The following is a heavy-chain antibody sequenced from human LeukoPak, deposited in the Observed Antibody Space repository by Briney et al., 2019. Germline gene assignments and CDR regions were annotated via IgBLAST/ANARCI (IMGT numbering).Heavy chain of an antibody. Sequence: SETLSLTCTVSGGSISSGDYYWSWIRQPPGKGLEWIGYIYYSRSTYYNPSLKSRVTISVDTSKNQFSLKLSSVTAADKAVYYCASSVVAVRFDYWGQGTLVTVSS. J-gene: IGHJ4*02. CDR1: GGSISSGDYY. D-gene: IGHD2-15*01. CDR3: ASSVVAVRFDY. CDR2: IYYSRST. V-gene: IGHV4-30-4*01.